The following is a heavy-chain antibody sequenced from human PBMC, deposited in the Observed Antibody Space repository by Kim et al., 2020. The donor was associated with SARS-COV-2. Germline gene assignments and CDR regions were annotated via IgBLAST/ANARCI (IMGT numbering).Heavy chain of an antibody. CDR2: IYYSGST. D-gene: IGHD3-10*01. Sequence: SETLSLTCAVSGGSISSGGYSWSWIRQPPGKGLEWIGYIYYSGSTYYNPSLKSRVTISVDRSKNQFSLNLSSVTAADTAVYDCARGYGSGSPYGMDVWG. V-gene: IGHV4-30-2*01. J-gene: IGHJ6*02. CDR1: GGSISSGGYS. CDR3: ARGYGSGSPYGMDV.